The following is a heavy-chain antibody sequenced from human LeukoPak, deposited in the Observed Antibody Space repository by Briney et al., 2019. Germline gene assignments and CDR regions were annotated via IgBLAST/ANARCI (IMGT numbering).Heavy chain of an antibody. CDR3: ARQGGYCSSTSCSYWYFDL. CDR1: GGSISSYY. D-gene: IGHD2-2*01. Sequence: SETLSLTCTVSGGSISSYYWSWIQQPPGKGLEWIGYIYYSGSTNYNPSLKSRVTISVDTSKNQFSLKLSSVTAADTAVYYCARQGGYCSSTSCSYWYFDLWGRGTLVTVSS. J-gene: IGHJ2*01. V-gene: IGHV4-59*08. CDR2: IYYSGST.